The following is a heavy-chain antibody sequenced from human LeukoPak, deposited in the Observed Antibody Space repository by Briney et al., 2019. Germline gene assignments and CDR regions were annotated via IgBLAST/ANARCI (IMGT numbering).Heavy chain of an antibody. CDR1: GFTFSSYA. D-gene: IGHD2-15*01. CDR3: AKEKDIVVVVAATFDY. CDR2: ISGSGGST. V-gene: IGHV3-23*01. J-gene: IGHJ4*02. Sequence: GGSLRLSCAASGFTFSSYAMSWVRQAPGKGLEWVSAISGSGGSTYYADSVKGRFTISRDNSKNTLYLQMNSLRAENTAVYYCAKEKDIVVVVAATFDYWGQGTLVTVSS.